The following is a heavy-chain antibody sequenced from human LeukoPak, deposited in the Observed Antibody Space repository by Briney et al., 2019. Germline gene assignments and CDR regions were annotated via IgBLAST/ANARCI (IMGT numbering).Heavy chain of an antibody. CDR2: IYYSGST. V-gene: IGHV4-38-2*01. J-gene: IGHJ6*03. CDR1: GYSISSGYY. CDR3: ARLYYYYMDV. Sequence: SETLSLPCAVSGYSISSGYYWGWIRQPPGKGLEWIGSIYYSGSTYYNPSLKSRVTISVDTSKNQFSLKLSSVTAADTAVYYCARLYYYYMDVWGKGTTVTVS.